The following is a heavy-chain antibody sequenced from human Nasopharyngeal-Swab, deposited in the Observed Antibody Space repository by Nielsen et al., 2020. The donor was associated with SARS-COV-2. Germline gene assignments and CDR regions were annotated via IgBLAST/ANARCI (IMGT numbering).Heavy chain of an antibody. J-gene: IGHJ4*02. Sequence: GGSLRLSCAASGFTFSTYAMTWVRQVPGKGLEWVSGISSRGGSSFYADSVKGRLTISRDNSRNTLYLQMNSLRAEDTAIYYCAKPLGSEGAYDFWGPGTLVSVSS. CDR1: GFTFSTYA. CDR3: AKPLGSEGAYDF. CDR2: ISSRGGSS. V-gene: IGHV3-23*01. D-gene: IGHD1-26*01.